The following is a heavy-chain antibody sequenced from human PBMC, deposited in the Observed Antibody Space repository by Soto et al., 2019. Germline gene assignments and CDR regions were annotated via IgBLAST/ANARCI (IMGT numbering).Heavy chain of an antibody. Sequence: QLQESGPGLVKPSETLSLTCNVSGRSMISYYWSWIRQPAGKGLEWIGRVYTGGNTNYNPSLKSRVTMSVDTSKSQFSLILTSVTAADTAVYYCAREGDDRQFFFDSWGQGTLVTVSS. J-gene: IGHJ4*02. CDR2: VYTGGNT. CDR3: AREGDDRQFFFDS. CDR1: GRSMISYY. V-gene: IGHV4-4*07.